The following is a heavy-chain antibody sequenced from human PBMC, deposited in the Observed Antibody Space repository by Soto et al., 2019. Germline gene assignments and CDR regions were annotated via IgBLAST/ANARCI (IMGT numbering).Heavy chain of an antibody. J-gene: IGHJ4*02. CDR2: IYYSGST. V-gene: IGHV4-31*03. CDR3: ARIGWPRRDGYNRGDFDY. CDR1: GGSISSGGYY. Sequence: PSETLSLTCTVSGGSISSGGYYWSWIRQHPGKGLEWIGYIYYSGSTYYNPSLKSRVTISVDTSKNQFSLKLSSVTAADTAVYYCARIGWPRRDGYNRGDFDYWGQRTLVTVSS. D-gene: IGHD5-12*01.